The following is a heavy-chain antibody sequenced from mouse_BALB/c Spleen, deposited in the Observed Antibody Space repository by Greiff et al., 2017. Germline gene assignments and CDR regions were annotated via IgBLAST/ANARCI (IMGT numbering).Heavy chain of an antibody. D-gene: IGHD2-10*01. V-gene: IGHV14-3*02. Sequence: VQLKESGAELVKPGASVKLSCTASGFNIKDTYMHWVKQRPEQGLEWIGRIDPANGNTKYDPKFQGKATITADTSSNTAYLQLSSLTSEDTAVYYCAPSYYGNYGAMDYWGQGTSVTVSS. CDR3: APSYYGNYGAMDY. J-gene: IGHJ4*01. CDR2: IDPANGNT. CDR1: GFNIKDTY.